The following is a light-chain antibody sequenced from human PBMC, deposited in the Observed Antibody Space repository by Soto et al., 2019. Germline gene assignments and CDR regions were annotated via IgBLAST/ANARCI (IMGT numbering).Light chain of an antibody. CDR2: DAS. Sequence: DIQMTQSPSTLSASVGDRVTITCRASQSISSWLAWYQQKPGKAPKLLIYDASSLESGVPSRFSGSGSGTAFTLTISSLQPADFATYYCQQYNSYSAYTFGQGTKLEIK. CDR1: QSISSW. CDR3: QQYNSYSAYT. J-gene: IGKJ2*01. V-gene: IGKV1-5*01.